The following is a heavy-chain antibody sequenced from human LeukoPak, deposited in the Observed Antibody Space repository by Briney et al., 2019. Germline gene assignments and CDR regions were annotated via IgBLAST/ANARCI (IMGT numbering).Heavy chain of an antibody. V-gene: IGHV1-46*01. Sequence: ASVKVSCKASGYTFTSYYMHWVRQAPGQGLEWMGIINPSGGSTSYAQKFQGRVTMTRDTSTSTVYMELSSLRSEDTAVYYCARNTRRIDDSSGYCFDYWGQGTLVTVSS. CDR1: GYTFTSYY. CDR3: ARNTRRIDDSSGYCFDY. D-gene: IGHD3-22*01. J-gene: IGHJ4*02. CDR2: INPSGGST.